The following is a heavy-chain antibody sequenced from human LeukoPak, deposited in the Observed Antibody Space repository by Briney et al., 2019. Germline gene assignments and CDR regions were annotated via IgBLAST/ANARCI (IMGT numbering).Heavy chain of an antibody. D-gene: IGHD3-10*01. J-gene: IGHJ6*02. CDR2: INSDGSST. CDR1: GFTFSSYW. Sequence: GGSLRLSCAASGFTFSSYWMHWVRQAPGKGLVWVSRINSDGSSTSYADSVKGRFTISRDNAKNTLYLQMNSLRAEDTAVYYCARAGWYYYGPAAAQGEYGMDVWGQGTTVTVSS. CDR3: ARAGWYYYGPAAAQGEYGMDV. V-gene: IGHV3-74*01.